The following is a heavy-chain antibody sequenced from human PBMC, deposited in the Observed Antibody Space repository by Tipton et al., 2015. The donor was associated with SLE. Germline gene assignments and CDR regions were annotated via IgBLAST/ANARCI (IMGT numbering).Heavy chain of an antibody. CDR3: ARDSGVDTAMGSGFDI. CDR1: GFTFSNAW. V-gene: IGHV4-59*01. Sequence: LRLSCAASGFTFSNAWMSWVRQAPGKGLEWIGYIYYSGSTNYNPSLKSRVTISVDTSKNQFSLKLSSVTAADTAVYYCARDSGVDTAMGSGFDIWGQGTMVTVSS. CDR2: IYYSGST. D-gene: IGHD5-18*01. J-gene: IGHJ3*02.